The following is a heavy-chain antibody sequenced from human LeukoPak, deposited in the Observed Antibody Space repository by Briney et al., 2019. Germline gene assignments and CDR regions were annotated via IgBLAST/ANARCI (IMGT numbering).Heavy chain of an antibody. V-gene: IGHV3-23*01. J-gene: IGHJ2*01. CDR2: ISGSGGST. D-gene: IGHD2-2*01. Sequence: GGSLGLSCAASGFTFSSYAMSWVRQAPGKGLEWVSAISGSGGSTYYADSVKGRFTISRDNSKNTLYLQMNSLRAEDTAVYYCAKDSLLCSSTSCYAWYFDLWGRGTLVTVSS. CDR1: GFTFSSYA. CDR3: AKDSLLCSSTSCYAWYFDL.